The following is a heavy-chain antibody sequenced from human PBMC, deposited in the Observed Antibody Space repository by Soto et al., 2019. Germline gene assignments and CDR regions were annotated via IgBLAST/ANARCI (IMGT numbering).Heavy chain of an antibody. Sequence: QVQFVQSGAEVKKPGASVRVSCKASGSRFTSQTIHWVRQAPGERPEWMGWIIAASGNTKYSQIFQGRLSITRDTPASIVYMDLTNLRSEDTAVYYCARVRFCGGDTCYPLDIWGQGTSLIVSS. CDR2: IIAASGNT. CDR1: GSRFTSQT. D-gene: IGHD2-21*02. J-gene: IGHJ3*02. V-gene: IGHV1-3*01. CDR3: ARVRFCGGDTCYPLDI.